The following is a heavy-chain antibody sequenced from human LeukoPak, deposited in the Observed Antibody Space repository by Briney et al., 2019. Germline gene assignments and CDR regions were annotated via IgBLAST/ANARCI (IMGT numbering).Heavy chain of an antibody. CDR3: ARARLYFDY. CDR2: IYHSGST. Sequence: PSQTLSLTCAVSGGSISSGGYSWSWIRQPPGKGLEWIGYIYHSGSTYYNPSLKSRVTISVDTSKNQFSLKLSSVTAADTAVYYCARARLYFDYWGQGTLVTVSS. J-gene: IGHJ4*02. CDR1: GGSISSGGYS. V-gene: IGHV4-30-2*01.